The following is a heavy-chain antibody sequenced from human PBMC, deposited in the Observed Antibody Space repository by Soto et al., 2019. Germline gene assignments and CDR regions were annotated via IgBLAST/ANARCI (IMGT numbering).Heavy chain of an antibody. D-gene: IGHD2-2*01. CDR1: GGTFSSYT. CDR2: IIPILGLA. CDR3: ARVSCSSTSCYVGWFDP. J-gene: IGHJ5*02. V-gene: IGHV1-69*02. Sequence: QVQLVQSGAEVKKPGSSVKVSCKASGGTFSSYTISWVRQAPGQGLEWMGRIIPILGLANYAQKFQGRVTITADKSTSTDYMELSSLRSEDTAVYYCARVSCSSTSCYVGWFDPWGQGTLVTVSS.